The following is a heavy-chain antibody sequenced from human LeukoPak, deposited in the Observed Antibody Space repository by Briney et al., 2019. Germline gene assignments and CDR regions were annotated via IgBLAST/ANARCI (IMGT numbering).Heavy chain of an antibody. CDR2: ISYDGSNK. CDR1: GLSFSSYG. CDR3: AKDRWEVVASGYGMDV. Sequence: PGGSLRLSRAASGLSFSSYGMHWVRPAPGRGLEWVAVISYDGSNKYYADSVKGRFTISRDNSKNTLHLQMNILGAEDTAVYYWAKDRWEVVASGYGMDVWGQETTVTVSS. V-gene: IGHV3-30*18. D-gene: IGHD3-22*01. J-gene: IGHJ6*02.